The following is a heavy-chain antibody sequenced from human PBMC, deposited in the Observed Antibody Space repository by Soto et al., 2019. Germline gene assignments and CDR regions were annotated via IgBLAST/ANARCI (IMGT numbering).Heavy chain of an antibody. V-gene: IGHV4-30-4*08. J-gene: IGHJ5*01. CDR2: IYKSTTT. Sequence: SETLPVTWSVASESIANVDCFWAWIRQPPGQALEYIGYIYKSTTTYYNPSFESRVAISLDTSKSQFSLTVTSVTAADTAVYFCARGRYCLTGRCFPNWFDSWGQGTLVTVSS. D-gene: IGHD2-15*01. CDR3: ARGRYCLTGRCFPNWFDS. CDR1: SESIANVDCF.